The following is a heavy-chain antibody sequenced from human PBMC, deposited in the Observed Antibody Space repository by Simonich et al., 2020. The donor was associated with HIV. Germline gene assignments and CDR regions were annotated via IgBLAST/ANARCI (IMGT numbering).Heavy chain of an antibody. CDR2: ISAYNGNT. Sequence: QVQLVQSGAEVKKPGASVKVSCKASSYTFTSYGISWVRQAPGQGLEWMGWISAYNGNTNYAQKLQSGGTVTTDTSTSTAYMELRSLRSDDTAVYYCARGTYSGYDWNWFDPWGQGTLVTVSS. D-gene: IGHD5-12*01. CDR3: ARGTYSGYDWNWFDP. CDR1: SYTFTSYG. J-gene: IGHJ5*02. V-gene: IGHV1-18*01.